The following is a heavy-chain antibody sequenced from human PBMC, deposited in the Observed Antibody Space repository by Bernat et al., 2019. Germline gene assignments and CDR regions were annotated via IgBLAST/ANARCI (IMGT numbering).Heavy chain of an antibody. CDR1: GFTFSSYG. D-gene: IGHD1-1*01. CDR3: AKDHGGKTGAFDY. V-gene: IGHV3-30*18. Sequence: QVQLVESGGGVVQPGRSLRLSCAASGFTFSSYGMHWVRQAPGKGLEGVGVISYDGSNKYYADSVKGRFTISRDNSKNTLYLQMNSLRAEDTAVYYCAKDHGGKTGAFDYWGQGTLVTVSS. J-gene: IGHJ4*02. CDR2: ISYDGSNK.